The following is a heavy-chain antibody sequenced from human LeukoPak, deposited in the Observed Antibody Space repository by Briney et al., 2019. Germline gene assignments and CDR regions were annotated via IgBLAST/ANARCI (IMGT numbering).Heavy chain of an antibody. CDR2: ISSNGRTI. J-gene: IGHJ4*02. Sequence: GGSLRLSCAASGFTFSDYYMSWIRQAPGKGLEWVSYISSNGRTIFYADSMKGRFTISRDNSKNTLYLQMNSLRAEDTAVYYCARAYSGFDFDYWGQGTLVTVSS. V-gene: IGHV3-11*04. CDR1: GFTFSDYY. D-gene: IGHD6-19*01. CDR3: ARAYSGFDFDY.